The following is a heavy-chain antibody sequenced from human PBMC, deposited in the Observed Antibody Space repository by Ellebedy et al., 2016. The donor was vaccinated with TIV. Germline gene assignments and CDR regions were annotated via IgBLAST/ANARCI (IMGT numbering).Heavy chain of an antibody. V-gene: IGHV5-51*01. J-gene: IGHJ6*02. CDR1: GYTFSSYW. CDR3: ARHGGGCSSFSCHAAYYYYGMDV. Sequence: PGGSLRLSCEASGYTFSSYWIAWVRQMPGKGLEWMGTIYPAESDTRYSPSFQGQVTIPADRSIGTAYLQWSRLEAPDTAIYYCARHGGGCSSFSCHAAYYYYGMDVWGQGTTVTVAS. D-gene: IGHD2-2*01. CDR2: IYPAESDT.